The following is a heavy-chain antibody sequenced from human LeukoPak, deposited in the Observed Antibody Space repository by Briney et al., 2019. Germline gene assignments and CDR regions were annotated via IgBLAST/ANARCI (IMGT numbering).Heavy chain of an antibody. CDR1: GFSFSNYA. Sequence: PGGSLRLSCAASGFSFSNYALHWVRQAPGKGLEYVSGISSNGGSTYYVNSVKGRFTISRDNSKNTLYLQMGSLRAEDMAVYYCARGGCGGDSCRTPDFYYMDVWGKGTTVTISS. V-gene: IGHV3-64*01. J-gene: IGHJ6*03. CDR3: ARGGCGGDSCRTPDFYYMDV. CDR2: ISSNGGST. D-gene: IGHD2-21*01.